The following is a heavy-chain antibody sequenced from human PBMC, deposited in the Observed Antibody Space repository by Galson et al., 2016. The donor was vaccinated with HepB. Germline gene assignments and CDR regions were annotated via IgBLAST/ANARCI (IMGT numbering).Heavy chain of an antibody. Sequence: SETLSLTCTVSGGSISSSTYYWGWIRQPPGKGLEWIGSIYYSGNTYYNPSLKSRVTISGDASKNQFSLKLRSVTAADTAVYYCARTRLTLVRGVDPNWFDPWGQGTLVTVSS. D-gene: IGHD3-10*01. CDR2: IYYSGNT. V-gene: IGHV4-39*01. J-gene: IGHJ5*02. CDR1: GGSISSSTYY. CDR3: ARTRLTLVRGVDPNWFDP.